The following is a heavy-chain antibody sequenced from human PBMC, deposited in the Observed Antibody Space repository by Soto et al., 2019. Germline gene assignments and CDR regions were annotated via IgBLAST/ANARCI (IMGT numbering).Heavy chain of an antibody. D-gene: IGHD1-26*01. Sequence: HPGGSLRLSCAASGFTFSSYGMHWVRQAPGKGLEWVAVIWYDGSNKYYADSVKGRFTISRDNSKNTLYLQMNSLRAEDTAVYYCARDQMGEGPKGLVCRDAFEIWGKGTMVTV. CDR1: GFTFSSYG. CDR3: ARDQMGEGPKGLVCRDAFEI. J-gene: IGHJ3*02. CDR2: IWYDGSNK. V-gene: IGHV3-33*01.